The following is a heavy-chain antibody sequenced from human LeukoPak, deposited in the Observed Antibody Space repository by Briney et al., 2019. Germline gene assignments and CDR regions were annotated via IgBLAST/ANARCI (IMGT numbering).Heavy chain of an antibody. CDR3: ARGVGYYGSGSYYFDY. CDR1: GFTFTYYS. CDR2: ISSSRTTT. V-gene: IGHV3-48*02. D-gene: IGHD3-10*01. J-gene: IGHJ4*02. Sequence: PGGSLRLSCSASGFTFTYYSMNWVRQAPGKGLEWVSYISSSRTTTNYADSVKGRFTISRDNAKNSLYLQMNSLRDEDTAVYYCARGVGYYGSGSYYFDYWGQGTLVTVSS.